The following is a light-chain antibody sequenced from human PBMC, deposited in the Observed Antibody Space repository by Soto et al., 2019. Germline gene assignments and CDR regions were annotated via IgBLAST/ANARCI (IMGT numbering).Light chain of an antibody. J-gene: IGKJ2*01. CDR3: QQYGSSPNT. V-gene: IGKV3-20*01. CDR2: GAS. Sequence: EIVLTQSPGTLSLSPGERATLSCRASQSVSSSYLACYQQKPGQAPRLLIYGASTSATGIPDRFSGSGSGTDFTLTISRLEPDDFAVYYCQQYGSSPNTFGQGTKLEIK. CDR1: QSVSSSY.